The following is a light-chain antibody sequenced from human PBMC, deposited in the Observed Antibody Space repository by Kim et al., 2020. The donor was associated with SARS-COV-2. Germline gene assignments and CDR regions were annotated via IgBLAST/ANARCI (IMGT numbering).Light chain of an antibody. Sequence: SPGQTASITCSGDALPKQYAYWFQQKPGQAPVVLIYEDTERPSGIPERFSGSTSGTTVTLTISAVQAEDEADYYCQSADSSDTFWVFGGGTQLTVL. CDR2: EDT. CDR1: ALPKQY. CDR3: QSADSSDTFWV. V-gene: IGLV3-25*03. J-gene: IGLJ3*02.